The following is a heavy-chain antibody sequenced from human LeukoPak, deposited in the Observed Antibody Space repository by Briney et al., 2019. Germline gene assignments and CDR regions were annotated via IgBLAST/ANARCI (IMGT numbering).Heavy chain of an antibody. CDR2: INHSGST. Sequence: SETLSLTCAVYGGSFSGYYWSWIRQPPGKGLEGIGEINHSGSTNYNPSLKSRVTISVDTSKNQFSLKLSSVTAADTAVYYCARVPPRGYSSSWYRQYYYYGMDVWGQGTTVTVSS. V-gene: IGHV4-34*01. J-gene: IGHJ6*02. CDR3: ARVPPRGYSSSWYRQYYYYGMDV. CDR1: GGSFSGYY. D-gene: IGHD6-13*01.